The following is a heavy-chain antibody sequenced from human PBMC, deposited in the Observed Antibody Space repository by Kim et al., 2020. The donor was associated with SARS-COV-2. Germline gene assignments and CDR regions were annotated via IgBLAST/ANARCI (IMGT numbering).Heavy chain of an antibody. Sequence: SETLSLTCTVSGGSISSGGYYWSWIRQHPGKGLEWIGYIYYSGSTYYNPSLKSRVTISVDTSKNQFSLKLSSVTAADTAVYYCARGYCSSTSCYERAFAFDIWGQGTMVTVSS. CDR2: IYYSGST. J-gene: IGHJ3*02. CDR3: ARGYCSSTSCYERAFAFDI. V-gene: IGHV4-31*03. CDR1: GGSISSGGYY. D-gene: IGHD2-2*01.